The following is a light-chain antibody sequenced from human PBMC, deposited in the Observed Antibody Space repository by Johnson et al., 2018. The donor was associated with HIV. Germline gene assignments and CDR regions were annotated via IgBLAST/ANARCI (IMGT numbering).Light chain of an antibody. V-gene: IGLV1-51*02. Sequence: QSVLTQSPSVSAAAGQKVTISCSGNNSNIGNNYVSWYQELPGTAPKLLIYENNKRPSGIPDRFSGSKSGTSATLDITGLQTGDEADYNCGTWDSSLSAHYVFGTGTKITVV. CDR2: ENN. CDR3: GTWDSSLSAHYV. CDR1: NSNIGNNY. J-gene: IGLJ1*01.